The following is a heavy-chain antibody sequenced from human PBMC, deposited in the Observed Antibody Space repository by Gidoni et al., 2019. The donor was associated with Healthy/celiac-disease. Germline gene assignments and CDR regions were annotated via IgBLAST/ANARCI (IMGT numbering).Heavy chain of an antibody. V-gene: IGHV3-9*01. CDR3: AKDRGYSSSWVRRSGFDY. D-gene: IGHD6-13*01. J-gene: IGHJ4*02. CDR1: GFTFDDYA. CDR2: ISWNSGSI. Sequence: EVQLVESGGGLVQPGRSLRLSCAASGFTFDDYAMHWVRQAPGKGLEWVSGISWNSGSIGYADSVKGRFTISRDNAKNSLYLQMNSLRAEDTALYYCAKDRGYSSSWVRRSGFDYWGQGTLVTVSS.